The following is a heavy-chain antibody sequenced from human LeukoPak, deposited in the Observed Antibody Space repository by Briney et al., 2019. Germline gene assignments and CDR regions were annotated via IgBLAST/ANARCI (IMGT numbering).Heavy chain of an antibody. CDR3: ARDRIFGVVIIKGNDAFDI. V-gene: IGHV1-46*01. CDR1: GYTFTSYY. Sequence: ASVKVSCKASGYTFTSYYMHWVRQAPGQGLEWMGIINPSGGSTSYAQKFQGRVTMTRDTSTSTAYMELSSLRSEDTAVYYCARDRIFGVVIIKGNDAFDIWGQGTMVTVSS. J-gene: IGHJ3*02. D-gene: IGHD3-3*01. CDR2: INPSGGST.